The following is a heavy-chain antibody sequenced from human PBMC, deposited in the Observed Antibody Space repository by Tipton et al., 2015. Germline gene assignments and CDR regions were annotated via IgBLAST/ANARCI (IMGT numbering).Heavy chain of an antibody. CDR1: GYIFNGYY. V-gene: IGHV1-2*02. Sequence: SGAEVKVSCKASGYIFNGYYIHWVRQAPGQGLEWMGWINPDSGDTDYGQKFKGRVSMTRDTSISTAYMELSRLTSDDTAVYYCARGGPTIWNWFDPWGQGTLVTVSS. J-gene: IGHJ5*02. CDR2: INPDSGDT. CDR3: ARGGPTIWNWFDP. D-gene: IGHD3-9*01.